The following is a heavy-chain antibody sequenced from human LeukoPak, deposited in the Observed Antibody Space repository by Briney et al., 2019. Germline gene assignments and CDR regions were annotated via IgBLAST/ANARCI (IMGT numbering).Heavy chain of an antibody. Sequence: GGSLTLSCAASGFTFSSYGMHWVRQAPGQGLEWVAVIWYDGSNKYYADSVKGRFTISRDNSNNTLSQQMNSLRAEDTAVYYCARSGGGSYKRATYYFDNWGQGTLVTVSS. CDR1: GFTFSSYG. CDR2: IWYDGSNK. D-gene: IGHD1-26*01. J-gene: IGHJ4*02. V-gene: IGHV3-33*01. CDR3: ARSGGGSYKRATYYFDN.